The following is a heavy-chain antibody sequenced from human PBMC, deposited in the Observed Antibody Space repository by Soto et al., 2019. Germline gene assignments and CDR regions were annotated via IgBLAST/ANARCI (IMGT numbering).Heavy chain of an antibody. V-gene: IGHV4-34*01. CDR1: GGSFSGYY. CDR3: AKGGRQWLVTSDFNY. Sequence: SSETLSLTCAVYGGSFSGYYWSWIRQPPGKGLEWIGEINHSGSTNYNPSLKSRATISVDTSKNTVSLEMTSLRAEDTAVYYCAKGGRQWLVTSDFNYWGQGALVTVSS. CDR2: INHSGST. D-gene: IGHD6-19*01. J-gene: IGHJ4*02.